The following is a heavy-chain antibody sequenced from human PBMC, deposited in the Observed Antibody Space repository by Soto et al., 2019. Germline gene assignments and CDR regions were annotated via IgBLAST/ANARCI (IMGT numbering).Heavy chain of an antibody. CDR2: IWYDGSNK. V-gene: IGHV3-33*01. D-gene: IGHD7-27*01. CDR3: ARDNLSNWGAPFDY. Sequence: GGSLRLSCAASGFTFSSYGMHWVRQAPGKGLEWVAVIWYDGSNKYYADSVKGRFTISRDNSKNTLYLQMNSLRAEDTAVYYCARDNLSNWGAPFDYWGQGTLVTVSS. J-gene: IGHJ4*02. CDR1: GFTFSSYG.